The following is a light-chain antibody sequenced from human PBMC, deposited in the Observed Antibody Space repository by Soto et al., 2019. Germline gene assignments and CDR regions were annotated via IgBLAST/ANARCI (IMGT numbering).Light chain of an antibody. CDR2: KAS. CDR1: QSISSR. CDR3: QQYNSYWT. J-gene: IGKJ1*01. V-gene: IGKV1-5*03. Sequence: DIQMTQSPSTLSASVGDRVTITCRASQSISSRLAWYQQKPGKAPKLLIYKASSFKSGVPSRFSGSGSGTEFTLTISCLQPDDSATYYCQQYNSYWTFGQGTKVEIK.